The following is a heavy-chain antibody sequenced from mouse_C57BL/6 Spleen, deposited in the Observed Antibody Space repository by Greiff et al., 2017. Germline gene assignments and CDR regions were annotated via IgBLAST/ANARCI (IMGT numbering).Heavy chain of an antibody. D-gene: IGHD1-1*01. Sequence: QVQLKQPGAELVRPGSSVKLSCKASGYTFTSYWMDWVKQRPGQGLEWIGNIYPSDSETHYNQKFKDKATLTVDKSSSTAYMQLSSLTSEDSAVYYCARRGSSYFDYWGQGTTLTVSS. J-gene: IGHJ2*01. CDR3: ARRGSSYFDY. V-gene: IGHV1-61*01. CDR1: GYTFTSYW. CDR2: IYPSDSET.